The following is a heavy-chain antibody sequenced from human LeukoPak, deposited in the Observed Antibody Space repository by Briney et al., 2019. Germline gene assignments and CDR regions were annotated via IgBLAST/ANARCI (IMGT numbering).Heavy chain of an antibody. V-gene: IGHV3-23*01. CDR3: AKDPHSGYDRYYCYGMDV. Sequence: QSAGSLSLSCAASGFTFISYAMSWVPQAPGKGLEWVSAISGSGGSTYYADYVKGRFTISRDNSKNTLYLQMNSLRAEDTAVYYCAKDPHSGYDRYYCYGMDVWGQGTTVTVSS. D-gene: IGHD5-12*01. J-gene: IGHJ6*02. CDR1: GFTFISYA. CDR2: ISGSGGST.